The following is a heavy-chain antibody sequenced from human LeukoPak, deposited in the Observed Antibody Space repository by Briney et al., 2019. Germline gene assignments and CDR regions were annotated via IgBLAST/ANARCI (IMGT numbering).Heavy chain of an antibody. J-gene: IGHJ4*02. D-gene: IGHD6-13*01. CDR3: ASSYSSSWPFDY. CDR1: GGSISSYY. V-gene: IGHV4-59*01. Sequence: PSETLSLTCTVSGGSISSYYWNWIRQPPGKGLEWIGYIYYSGSTNYNPSLKSRVTISVDTSKNQFSLKLSSVTAANTAVYYCASSYSSSWPFDYWGQGTLVTVSS. CDR2: IYYSGST.